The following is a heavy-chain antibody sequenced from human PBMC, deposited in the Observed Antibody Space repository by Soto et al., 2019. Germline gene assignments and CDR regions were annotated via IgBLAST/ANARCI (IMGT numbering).Heavy chain of an antibody. CDR1: GFTFSSYA. Sequence: PGGSLRLSCAASGFTFSSYAMSWVRQAPGKGLEWVAAITDSGGSTYYADSVKGRFTISRDNSKNTLYLQMNSLRAEDTAVYYCAKDQIVATIGAPDYYYGMDVWGQGTTVTVSS. CDR2: ITDSGGST. CDR3: AKDQIVATIGAPDYYYGMDV. D-gene: IGHD5-12*01. V-gene: IGHV3-23*01. J-gene: IGHJ6*02.